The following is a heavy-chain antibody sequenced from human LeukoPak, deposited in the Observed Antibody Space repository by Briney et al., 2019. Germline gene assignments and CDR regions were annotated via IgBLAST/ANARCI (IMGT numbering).Heavy chain of an antibody. J-gene: IGHJ4*02. CDR1: IESFSGYY. V-gene: IGHV4-34*01. CDR3: ARVRGDLSIDY. Sequence: SETLSLTCALSIESFSGYYWTWIRQPPGKGLEWIGEINHSGTTNYNPSLKSRVTISADTSKNQFSLKLTSVTAADTATYYCARVRGDLSIDYWGQGNLATVSS. CDR2: INHSGTT. D-gene: IGHD2-21*02.